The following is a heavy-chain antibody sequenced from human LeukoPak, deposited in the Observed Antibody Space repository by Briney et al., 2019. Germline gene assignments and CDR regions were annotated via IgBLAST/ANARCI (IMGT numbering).Heavy chain of an antibody. CDR1: GFTFSSYG. J-gene: IGHJ4*02. V-gene: IGHV3-30*18. CDR2: ISYDGSNK. CDR3: AKEIAVAGTGRGFDY. D-gene: IGHD6-19*01. Sequence: PGGSLRLSCAASGFTFSSYGMHWVRQAPGKGLEWVAVISYDGSNKYYADSVKGRFTISRDNSKNTLYLQMNSLRAEDTAVYYCAKEIAVAGTGRGFDYWGQGTLVTVSS.